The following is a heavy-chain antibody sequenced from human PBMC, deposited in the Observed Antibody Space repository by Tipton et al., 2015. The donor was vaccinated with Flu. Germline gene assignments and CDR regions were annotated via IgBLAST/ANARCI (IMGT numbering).Heavy chain of an antibody. CDR1: GFTFSNYA. D-gene: IGHD2-15*01. Sequence: SLRLSCAASGFTFSNYAMHWVRQAPGKGLEYVSAISDDGGITHFANSVKGRFTISRDNSKNTLYLQMGGLRAEDMAVYYCAKDQCSGGSCCRSLDYWGQGALVTVSS. CDR3: AKDQCSGGSCCRSLDY. J-gene: IGHJ4*02. CDR2: ISDDGGIT. V-gene: IGHV3-64*01.